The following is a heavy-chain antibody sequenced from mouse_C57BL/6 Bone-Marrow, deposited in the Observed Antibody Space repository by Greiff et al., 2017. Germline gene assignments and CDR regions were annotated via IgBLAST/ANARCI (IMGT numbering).Heavy chain of an antibody. V-gene: IGHV3-6*01. CDR1: GYSITSGYY. J-gene: IGHJ2*01. CDR3: ARRYGSSPSYYFDY. Sequence: VQLQQSGPGLVKPSQSLSLTCSVTGYSITSGYYWNWIRQFPGNKLEWMGYISYDGSNNYNPSLKNRISITRDTSKNQFFLKLNSVTTEDTATYYCARRYGSSPSYYFDYWGQGTTLTVSS. D-gene: IGHD1-1*01. CDR2: ISYDGSN.